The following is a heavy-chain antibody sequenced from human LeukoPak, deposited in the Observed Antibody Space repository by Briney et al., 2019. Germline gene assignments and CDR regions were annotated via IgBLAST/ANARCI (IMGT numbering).Heavy chain of an antibody. CDR2: INPSGGST. V-gene: IGHV1-46*01. J-gene: IGHJ4*02. D-gene: IGHD3-3*01. CDR3: ARASRDFWSGYRSNYFDY. CDR1: GYTFTSYY. Sequence: ASAKVSCKASGYTFTSYYMHWVRQAPGQGLEWMGIINPSGGSTSYAQKFQGRVTMTRDTSTSTVYMELSSLRSEDTAVYYCARASRDFWSGYRSNYFDYWGQGTLVTVSS.